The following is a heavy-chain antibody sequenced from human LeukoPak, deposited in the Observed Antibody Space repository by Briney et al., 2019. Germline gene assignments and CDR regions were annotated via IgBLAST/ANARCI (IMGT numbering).Heavy chain of an antibody. D-gene: IGHD3-10*01. V-gene: IGHV3-21*01. CDR3: AREAPARFGELFLDY. J-gene: IGHJ4*02. CDR2: ISSSSSYI. Sequence: GGSLRLSCAASGFTFSSYSMNWVRQAPGKGLEWVSSISSSSSYIYYADSVKGRFTISRDNAKNSLYLQMNSLRAEDTAVYYCAREAPARFGELFLDYWGQGTLVTVSS. CDR1: GFTFSSYS.